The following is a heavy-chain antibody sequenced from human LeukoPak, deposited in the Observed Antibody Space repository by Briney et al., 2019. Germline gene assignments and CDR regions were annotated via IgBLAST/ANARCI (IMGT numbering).Heavy chain of an antibody. CDR3: ARGLSGIAAADDDI. Sequence: GASVKVSCKASGGTFSSYAISWVRQAPGQGLEWMGGIIPIFGTANYAQKFQGRVTITADKSTSTAYMELSSLRSEDTAVYYCARGLSGIAAADDDIWGQGTMVTVSS. CDR1: GGTFSSYA. CDR2: IIPIFGTA. J-gene: IGHJ3*02. V-gene: IGHV1-69*06. D-gene: IGHD6-13*01.